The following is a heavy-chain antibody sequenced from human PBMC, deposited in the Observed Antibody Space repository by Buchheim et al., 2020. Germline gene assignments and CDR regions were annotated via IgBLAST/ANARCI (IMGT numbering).Heavy chain of an antibody. V-gene: IGHV3-30*03. CDR3: ARDTNGDNYA. CDR1: GFTFSSYG. J-gene: IGHJ4*02. Sequence: QVQLVESGGGVVQPGRSLRLSCAASGFTFSSYGMHWVRQAPGKGLEWVAVISYDGSNKYYADSVKGRFTISRDNSKNTLYLQMNSLRAEDAAVYYCARDTNGDNYAWGQGTL. CDR2: ISYDGSNK. D-gene: IGHD3-16*01.